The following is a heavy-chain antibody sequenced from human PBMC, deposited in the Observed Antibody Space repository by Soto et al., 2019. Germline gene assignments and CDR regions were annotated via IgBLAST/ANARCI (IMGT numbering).Heavy chain of an antibody. CDR2: IYYSGST. CDR1: GGSISSYY. J-gene: IGHJ6*02. D-gene: IGHD4-4*01. CDR3: ARVGNRDGYSWNYYYGMDV. V-gene: IGHV4-59*01. Sequence: SETLSLTCTVSGGSISSYYWSWIRQPPGKGLEWIGYIYYSGSTNYNPSLKSRVTISVDTSKNQFSLKLSAVTAADTAVYYCARVGNRDGYSWNYYYGMDVWGQGTTVTVSS.